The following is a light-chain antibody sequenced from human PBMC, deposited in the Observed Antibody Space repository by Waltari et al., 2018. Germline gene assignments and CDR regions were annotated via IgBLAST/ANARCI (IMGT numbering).Light chain of an antibody. V-gene: IGKV4-1*01. CDR1: QNVLYRSNNKNY. CDR3: QQYYTTPWT. Sequence: DIVMTQSPGSLAVALGERATIHCKSSQNVLYRSNNKNYIAWYQKKSGKPPKLLIYWTSTRESGVPDRFSGSGSGTDFALTISSLQAEDVAVYYCQQYYTTPWTFGQGTKVEIK. J-gene: IGKJ1*01. CDR2: WTS.